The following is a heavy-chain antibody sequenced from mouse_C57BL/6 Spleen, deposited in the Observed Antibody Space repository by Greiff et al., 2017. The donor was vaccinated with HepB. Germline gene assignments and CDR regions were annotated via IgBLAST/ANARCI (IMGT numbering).Heavy chain of an antibody. D-gene: IGHD3-2*02. CDR3: ARRRGSGYDYAMDY. V-gene: IGHV1-80*01. CDR2: IYPGDGDT. Sequence: QVQLKQSGAELVKPGASVKISCKASGYPFSSYWMNWVKQRPGKGLEWIGQIYPGDGDTNYNGKFKGKATLTADKSSSTAYMQLSSLTSEDSAVYCCARRRGSGYDYAMDYWGQGTSVTVSS. J-gene: IGHJ4*01. CDR1: GYPFSSYW.